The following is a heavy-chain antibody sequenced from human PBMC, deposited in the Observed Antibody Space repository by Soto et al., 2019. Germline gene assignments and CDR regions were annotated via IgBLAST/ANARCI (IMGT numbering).Heavy chain of an antibody. CDR3: ATSVNSAMVIDY. Sequence: GASVEVSCKASGYTFTHYYIHWVRQAPGQGLEGMGIINPNGGITTYAQKFRAGFTMTRDTSTSTVYLELSSLRSEDSAIYYCATSVNSAMVIDYWGQGTMVT. J-gene: IGHJ4*02. CDR1: GYTFTHYY. CDR2: INPNGGIT. V-gene: IGHV1-46*01. D-gene: IGHD5-18*01.